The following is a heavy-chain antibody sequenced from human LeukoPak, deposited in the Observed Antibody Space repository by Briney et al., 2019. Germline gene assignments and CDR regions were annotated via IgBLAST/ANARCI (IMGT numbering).Heavy chain of an antibody. J-gene: IGHJ4*02. Sequence: GGSLRLSCAASGFTVSSNYMSWVRQAPGKGLEWVSAISGSGGSTYYADSVKGRFTISRDNSKNTLYLQMNSLRAEDTAVYYCAKTSDVGAADDYWGQGTLVTVSS. CDR1: GFTVSSNY. D-gene: IGHD6-13*01. CDR3: AKTSDVGAADDY. CDR2: ISGSGGST. V-gene: IGHV3-23*01.